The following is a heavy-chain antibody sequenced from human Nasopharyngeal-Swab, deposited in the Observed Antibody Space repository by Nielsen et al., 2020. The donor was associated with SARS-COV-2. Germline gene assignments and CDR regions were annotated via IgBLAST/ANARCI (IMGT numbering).Heavy chain of an antibody. CDR1: GYTFTSYD. Sequence: ASVKVSCKASGYTFTSYDINWVRQATGQGLEWMGWMNPNSGNTDYAQKLQGRVTMTTDTSTSTAYMELRSLRSDDTAVYYCARDATQKTIVVVPAATNWFDPWGQGTLVTVSS. CDR2: MNPNSGNT. CDR3: ARDATQKTIVVVPAATNWFDP. J-gene: IGHJ5*02. D-gene: IGHD2-2*01. V-gene: IGHV1-8*01.